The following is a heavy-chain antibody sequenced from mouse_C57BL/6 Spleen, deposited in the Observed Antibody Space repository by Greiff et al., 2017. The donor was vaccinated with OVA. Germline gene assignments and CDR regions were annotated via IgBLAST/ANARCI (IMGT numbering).Heavy chain of an antibody. CDR2: INPYNGGT. CDR1: GYTFTDYY. V-gene: IGHV1-19*01. D-gene: IGHD1-1*01. J-gene: IGHJ4*01. CDR3: ARGYGSEARDD. Sequence: EVQLQQSGPVLVKPGASVKVSCKASGYTFTDYYMNWVKQSHGKGLEWIGVINPYNGGTSYNQKFTGKATLPVAKSSSTAYMQLNSLTSEDSAVYYCARGYGSEARDDWGKGTSVTVSS.